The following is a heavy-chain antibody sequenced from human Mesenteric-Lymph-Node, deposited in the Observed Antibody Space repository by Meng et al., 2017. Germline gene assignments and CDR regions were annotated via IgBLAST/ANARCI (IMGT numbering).Heavy chain of an antibody. CDR3: ARGVGYCSGGSCYSNH. D-gene: IGHD2-15*01. CDR2: IYSSDSI. V-gene: IGHV3-53*04. J-gene: IGHJ5*02. CDR1: GFSVSGDY. Sequence: GGSLRLSCAASGFSVSGDYMGWVRQAPGKGLECVSVIYSSDSIKYADSVKGRFTISRHKSNNTLSLQMDSLRPEDTAVYYCARGVGYCSGGSCYSNHWGQGTLVTVSS.